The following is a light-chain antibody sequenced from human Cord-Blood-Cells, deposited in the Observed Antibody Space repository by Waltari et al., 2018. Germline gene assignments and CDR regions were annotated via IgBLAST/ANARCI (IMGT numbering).Light chain of an antibody. J-gene: IGLJ1*01. CDR3: CSYAGSSIYV. CDR1: SSDVGIYNL. V-gene: IGLV2-23*02. Sequence: QSALTQPASVSGSPGQSITIPCTGTSSDVGIYNLLSGYQHHPSKAPKPVSYEVSKRPSGVSNSFSASKSDNTASVTICGLQAENEADYSCCSYAGSSIYVFGTGTKVTVL. CDR2: EVS.